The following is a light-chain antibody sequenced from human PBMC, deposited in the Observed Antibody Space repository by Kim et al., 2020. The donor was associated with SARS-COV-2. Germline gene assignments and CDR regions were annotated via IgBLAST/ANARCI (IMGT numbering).Light chain of an antibody. CDR3: CSYADGNRYV. J-gene: IGLJ1*01. CDR2: DIT. V-gene: IGLV2-14*03. CDR1: GADIGGYNY. Sequence: QSALTQPASVSGSPGQSITISCTGTGADIGGYNYVSWYLQHPGKAPQLLIYDITERPSGVSSRSSGSKSGNTASLTISGLQPEDEADYYCCSYADGNRYVFGTGTKVTVL.